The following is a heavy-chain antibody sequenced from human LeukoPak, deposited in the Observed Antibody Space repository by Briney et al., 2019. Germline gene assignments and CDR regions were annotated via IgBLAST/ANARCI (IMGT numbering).Heavy chain of an antibody. CDR3: ARAYGSGSYLYLDY. Sequence: SETLSLTCAVSGGFISSTNWWSWVRQPPGKGLEWIGEIYHSGYSNYNASLGSRVTISVDTSKHQFSLKLTSVTAADTAVYYCARAYGSGSYLYLDYWGQGNPGHRFV. V-gene: IGHV4-4*02. CDR1: GGFISSTNW. CDR2: IYHSGYS. J-gene: IGHJ4*02. D-gene: IGHD3-10*01.